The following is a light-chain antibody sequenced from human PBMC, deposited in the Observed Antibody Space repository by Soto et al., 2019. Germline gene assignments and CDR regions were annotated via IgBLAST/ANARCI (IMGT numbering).Light chain of an antibody. CDR1: QGIRSA. Sequence: IQGMQSPSSLSSSVGDRVTITCLTSQGIRSALGWYQQKPGKVPKLLIYAASTLQSGVPSRFSGSGSGRDFTLTISSLQPEDFATYYCLLDYAYFWAFGQGTKVDIK. CDR2: AAS. CDR3: LLDYAYFWA. J-gene: IGKJ1*01. V-gene: IGKV1-6*01.